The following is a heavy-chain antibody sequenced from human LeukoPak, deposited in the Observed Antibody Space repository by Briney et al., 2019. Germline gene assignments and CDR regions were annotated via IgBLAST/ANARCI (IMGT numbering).Heavy chain of an antibody. CDR1: GFTFSNAW. Sequence: GGSLRLSCAASGFTFSNAWMSWVRQAPGKGLEWVGRIKSKTDGGTTDYAAPVKGRFTISRDDSKNTLYLQMNSLKTEDTAVYYCTTGEDFDWLLSGLSSAYWGQGTLVTVSS. J-gene: IGHJ4*02. CDR3: TTGEDFDWLLSGLSSAY. D-gene: IGHD3-9*01. CDR2: IKSKTDGGTT. V-gene: IGHV3-15*01.